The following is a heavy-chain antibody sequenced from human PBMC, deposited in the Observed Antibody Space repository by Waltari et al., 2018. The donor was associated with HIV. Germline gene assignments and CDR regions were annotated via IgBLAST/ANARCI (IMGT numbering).Heavy chain of an antibody. J-gene: IGHJ4*02. CDR2: ISDTESSK. CDR3: AREALVATGPLDL. CDR1: GFPFNTSA. D-gene: IGHD2-21*01. V-gene: IGHV3-48*03. Sequence: KLLEVGGGLVQPGGSLRVSCVTSGFPFNTSAMTWVRQTSGRGLEGISSISDTESSKQYSDSVQGRFSISRDNLKKEVYLQMDSLRGDDTGIYFCAREALVATGPLDLWGQGVLVTVAS.